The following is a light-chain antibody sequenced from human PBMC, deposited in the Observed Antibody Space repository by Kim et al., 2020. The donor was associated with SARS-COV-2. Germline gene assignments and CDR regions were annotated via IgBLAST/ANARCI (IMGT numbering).Light chain of an antibody. Sequence: GRSVTITCTGTSRDVGGYNYVSWYQQHPGKAPKLMIYEVSKRPAGVPDRFSGSKSGNTASLTVSGLQADDEADYYCSSYAGSNNYVFGTGTKVTVL. V-gene: IGLV2-8*01. CDR2: EVS. J-gene: IGLJ1*01. CDR1: SRDVGGYNY. CDR3: SSYAGSNNYV.